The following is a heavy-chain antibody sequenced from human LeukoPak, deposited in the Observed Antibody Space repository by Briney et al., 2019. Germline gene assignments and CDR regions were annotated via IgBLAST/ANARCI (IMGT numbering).Heavy chain of an antibody. CDR1: GYSFTSYW. Sequence: GESLKISCKGSGYSFTSYWIGWVRPMPGKGLEWMGIIYPGDSDTRYSPSFQGQVTISADKSINTAYLQWSSLKASDTAMYYCARQGGSSSKGYYYYYMDVWGKGTTVTVSS. CDR2: IYPGDSDT. D-gene: IGHD6-6*01. V-gene: IGHV5-51*01. CDR3: ARQGGSSSKGYYYYYMDV. J-gene: IGHJ6*03.